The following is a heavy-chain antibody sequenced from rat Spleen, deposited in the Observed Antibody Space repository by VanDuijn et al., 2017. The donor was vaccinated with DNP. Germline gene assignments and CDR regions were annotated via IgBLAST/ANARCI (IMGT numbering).Heavy chain of an antibody. Sequence: EVQLVESGGGLVQPGRSMKLSCAASGFTFSHYYMAWVRQAPTKGLEWVASISTGGGNTYYRDSVKGRFTISRDNAKSTLYLQMDSLRSEETATYYCARHGGVPSWYAMDAGGKGASVTVAS. CDR2: ISTGGGNT. CDR1: GFTFSHYY. J-gene: IGHJ4*01. CDR3: ARHGGVPSWYAMDA. V-gene: IGHV5S11*01. D-gene: IGHD1-11*01.